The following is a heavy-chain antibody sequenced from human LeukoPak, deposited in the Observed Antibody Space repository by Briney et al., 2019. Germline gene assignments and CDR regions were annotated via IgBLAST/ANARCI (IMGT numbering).Heavy chain of an antibody. Sequence: PSETLSLTCSVSGGSMNNYYWSWIRRPPGRGLEWIGYIHYTGATSYSPSLNSRVTISLDTPKNEFSLKLSSVTAADTAVYYCARYTGTDSGRWLDPWSQGTLVTVSS. CDR3: ARYTGTDSGRWLDP. CDR1: GGSMNNYY. V-gene: IGHV4-59*01. D-gene: IGHD1-26*01. CDR2: IHYTGAT. J-gene: IGHJ5*02.